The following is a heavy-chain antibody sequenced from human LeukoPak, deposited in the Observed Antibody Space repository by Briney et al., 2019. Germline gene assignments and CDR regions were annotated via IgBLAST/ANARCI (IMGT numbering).Heavy chain of an antibody. CDR1: GYTFRTYG. D-gene: IGHD6-6*01. Sequence: ASVKVSCKASGYTFRTYGISWVRQAPGQGLEWMGWISDYNGNTNYAQKLQGRVTMTTDTSTSTAHMELRSLRSDDTAVYYCARASSGVHDYWGQGTLVTVSS. V-gene: IGHV1-18*01. CDR2: ISDYNGNT. CDR3: ARASSGVHDY. J-gene: IGHJ4*02.